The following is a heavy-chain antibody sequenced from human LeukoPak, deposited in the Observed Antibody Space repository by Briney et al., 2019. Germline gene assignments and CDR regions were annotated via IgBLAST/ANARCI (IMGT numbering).Heavy chain of an antibody. CDR2: IYYTGSP. D-gene: IGHD1-26*01. CDR1: GGSISSRSYY. J-gene: IGHJ4*02. Sequence: SETLSLTCIVSGGSISSRSYYWGWTRQPPGTGLEWIGYIYYTGSPYYNSSLKSQVHISVDTSKNQFSLKLSAVTAAETAVYYCARSGSGSYYGGYFDYWGQGTLVTVSS. V-gene: IGHV4-39*01. CDR3: ARSGSGSYYGGYFDY.